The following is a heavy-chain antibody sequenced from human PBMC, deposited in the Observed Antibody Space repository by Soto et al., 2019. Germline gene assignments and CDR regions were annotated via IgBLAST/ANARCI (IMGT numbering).Heavy chain of an antibody. D-gene: IGHD5-18*01. CDR2: IYYSGNT. CDR3: ARDRLMATAGTARHYFGLDV. CDR1: GGSIRGGGHY. Sequence: TLSLTCTVSGGSIRGGGHYWSWVRQNPRRGLEWIGNIYYSGNTYYNPSLKSRLTISVDTSKNQFSLNLSSVTAADTAVYYCARDRLMATAGTARHYFGLDVWGQGTTVTVSS. J-gene: IGHJ6*02. V-gene: IGHV4-31*03.